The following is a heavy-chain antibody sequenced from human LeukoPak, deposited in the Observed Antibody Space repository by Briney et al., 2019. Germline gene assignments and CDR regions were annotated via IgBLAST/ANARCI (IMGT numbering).Heavy chain of an antibody. J-gene: IGHJ4*02. V-gene: IGHV1-46*01. CDR2: IIPSGGST. Sequence: ASVKVSCKATGYTFSDYHMHWVRQAPGQGLEWMGRIIPSGGSTTYAQKFQGRVTMTRDMPTNTVYMELSSLRSEDTAVYYCARDSYGSDYWGQGTLVTVSS. CDR3: ARDSYGSDY. D-gene: IGHD3-16*01. CDR1: GYTFSDYH.